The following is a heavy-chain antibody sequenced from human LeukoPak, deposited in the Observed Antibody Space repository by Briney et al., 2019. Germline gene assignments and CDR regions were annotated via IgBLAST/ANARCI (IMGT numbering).Heavy chain of an antibody. V-gene: IGHV4-4*02. D-gene: IGHD2-15*01. CDR3: ASPYCSGGYCYFDS. CDR1: GGSTSSSNW. Sequence: SETLSLTCAVSGGSTSSSNWWSWVRQPPGKGLEWIGEIYHGGSTNYNLSLKSRVTISVDKSKNQFSLKLSSVTAADTAVYYCASPYCSGGYCYFDSWGQGTLVTVSS. J-gene: IGHJ4*02. CDR2: IYHGGST.